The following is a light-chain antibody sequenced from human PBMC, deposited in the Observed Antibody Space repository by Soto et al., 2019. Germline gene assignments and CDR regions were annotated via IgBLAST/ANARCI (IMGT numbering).Light chain of an antibody. CDR1: EGVSNN. J-gene: IGKJ4*01. CDR3: QECNNCPRVT. CDR2: GAS. Sequence: EIVMTQSPATLSVSPGESVTLSCWASEGVSNNVAWYQQKPCQAPRLLILGASTRASGIPARFSGSGSGSEFTLTISGLQSEDFAIQYYQECNNCPRVTFGGGTKVEIE. V-gene: IGKV3-15*01.